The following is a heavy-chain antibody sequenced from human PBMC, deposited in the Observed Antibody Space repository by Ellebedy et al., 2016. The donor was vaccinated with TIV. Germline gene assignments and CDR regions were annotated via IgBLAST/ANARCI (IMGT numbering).Heavy chain of an antibody. D-gene: IGHD6-13*01. V-gene: IGHV1-18*01. CDR1: GYSFISYG. J-gene: IGHJ4*02. CDR3: ARGGLDRSSRGLDY. Sequence: AASVKVSCKASGYSFISYGISWVRQAPGQGLEWMGWISAYNGTTNYAQKLQGRVTMTTDTSTSTAYMELRSLRSDDTAVYYCARGGLDRSSRGLDYWGQGTLVTVSS. CDR2: ISAYNGTT.